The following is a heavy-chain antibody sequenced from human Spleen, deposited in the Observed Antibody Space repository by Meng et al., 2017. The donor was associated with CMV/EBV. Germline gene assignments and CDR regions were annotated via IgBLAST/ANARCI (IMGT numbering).Heavy chain of an antibody. CDR1: GGSIRRNNYY. CDR3: ARGGTVVIPLDY. Sequence: SETLSLTCTVSGGSIRRNNYYWGWIRQPPGKGLEWLGSIYHSGSTYYNPSLKSRVTISVDTSKNQFSLKLSSVTAADTAVYYCARGGTVVIPLDYWGQGTLVTVSS. CDR2: IYHSGST. J-gene: IGHJ4*02. V-gene: IGHV4-39*07. D-gene: IGHD4-23*01.